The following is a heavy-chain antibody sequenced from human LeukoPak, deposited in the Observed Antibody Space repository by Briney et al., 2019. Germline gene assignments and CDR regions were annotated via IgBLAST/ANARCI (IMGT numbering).Heavy chain of an antibody. Sequence: SGTLSPTCTVSGGSVSTSDYYWGWIRQTPGKGLEWIGDIFHNGKTNYNPSLKGRVTISIDTSNNQFSLRLPSVTAADTAVYYCARDGRDLEMATIDGLDYWGQGTLVTVSS. D-gene: IGHD5-24*01. CDR1: GGSVSTSDYY. CDR3: ARDGRDLEMATIDGLDY. J-gene: IGHJ4*02. V-gene: IGHV4-39*07. CDR2: IFHNGKT.